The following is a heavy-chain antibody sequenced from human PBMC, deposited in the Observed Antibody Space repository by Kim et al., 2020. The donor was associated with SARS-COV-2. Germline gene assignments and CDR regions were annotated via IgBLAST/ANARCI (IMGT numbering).Heavy chain of an antibody. Sequence: GGSLRLSCTTSGFTFTDYWIHWVRQAPGKGLAWVSYVNNDGSSTGYADSVKGRFTISRDNAKNTLYLQMNSLRLEDTVVYYCARGYGSGTNYWGQGTLVT. CDR1: GFTFTDYW. V-gene: IGHV3-74*01. J-gene: IGHJ4*02. D-gene: IGHD3-10*01. CDR3: ARGYGSGTNY. CDR2: VNNDGSST.